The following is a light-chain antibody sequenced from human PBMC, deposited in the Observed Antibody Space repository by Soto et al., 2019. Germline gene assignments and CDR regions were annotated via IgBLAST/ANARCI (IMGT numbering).Light chain of an antibody. J-gene: IGLJ1*01. V-gene: IGLV2-14*01. CDR3: CSYTTSNTRQIV. CDR2: DVT. CDR1: SSDVGGYNY. Sequence: QSVLTQPASVSRSPGQSITISCTGTSSDVGGYNYVSWYQQQPGKAPKFMIYDVTNRPSGVPNRFSGSKSGNTASLTISGLQAEDEADYYCCSYTTSNTRQIVFGTGTKVTVL.